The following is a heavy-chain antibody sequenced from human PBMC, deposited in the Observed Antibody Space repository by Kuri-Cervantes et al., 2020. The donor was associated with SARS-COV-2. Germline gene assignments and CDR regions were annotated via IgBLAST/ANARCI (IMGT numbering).Heavy chain of an antibody. Sequence: SETLSLTCTVSGGSISSGVYYWSWIRQHPGKGLEWIGYIYYSGSTYYNPSLKSRVTISVDTSKNQFSLKLSSVTAADTAVYYCARDSGGPCYSGYGCYYYYGLDVWGRGTTVTVSS. CDR2: IYYSGST. D-gene: IGHD2-21*01. J-gene: IGHJ6*02. V-gene: IGHV4-31*03. CDR1: GGSISSGVYY. CDR3: ARDSGGPCYSGYGCYYYYGLDV.